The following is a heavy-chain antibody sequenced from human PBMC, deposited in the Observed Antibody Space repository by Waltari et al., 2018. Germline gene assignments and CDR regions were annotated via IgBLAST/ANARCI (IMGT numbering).Heavy chain of an antibody. D-gene: IGHD6-13*01. CDR1: GYSISSGYY. Sequence: QVQLQESGPGLVKPSETLSLTCTVSGYSISSGYYWGWLRQPPGKGLEWIGSIYHSGSTYYNPSLKSRVTISVDTSKNQFSLKLSSVTAADTAVYYCAGARIAAAGQIFDYWGQGTLVTVSS. CDR3: AGARIAAAGQIFDY. V-gene: IGHV4-38-2*02. CDR2: IYHSGST. J-gene: IGHJ4*02.